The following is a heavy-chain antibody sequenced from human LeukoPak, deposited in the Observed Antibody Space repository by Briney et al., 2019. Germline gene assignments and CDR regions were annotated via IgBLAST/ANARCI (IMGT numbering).Heavy chain of an antibody. CDR1: GFTFSSYS. D-gene: IGHD6-6*01. CDR2: ISSSSSYI. CDR3: ARAGGSSSFWFDP. Sequence: PGGSLRLSCAASGFTFSSYSMNWVRQAPGKGLEWVSSISSSSSYIYYADSVKGRFTISRDNAKNSLYLQMNSLRAEDTAVYYCARAGGSSSFWFDPWGQEPWSPSPQ. V-gene: IGHV3-21*01. J-gene: IGHJ5*02.